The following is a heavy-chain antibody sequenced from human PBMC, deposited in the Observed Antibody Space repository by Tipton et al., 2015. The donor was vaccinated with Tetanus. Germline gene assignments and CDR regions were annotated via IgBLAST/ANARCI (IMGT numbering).Heavy chain of an antibody. J-gene: IGHJ4*02. V-gene: IGHV3-21*01. CDR3: ARNTSGYFDH. CDR2: IGSTDYI. CDR1: GFTFSSYS. Sequence: SLRLSCAASGFTFSSYSMNWVRQAPGKGLEWVSSIGSTDYIYYADSVRGRFTVSRDNAKNSLYLQMNSLRAEDTAVYYCARNTSGYFDHWGQGTLVTVSS. D-gene: IGHD6-19*01.